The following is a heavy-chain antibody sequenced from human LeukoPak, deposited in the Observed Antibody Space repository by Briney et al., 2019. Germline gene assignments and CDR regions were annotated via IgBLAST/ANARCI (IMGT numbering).Heavy chain of an antibody. V-gene: IGHV3-7*01. CDR1: GFTFSDYW. Sequence: GGSLRLSCAVSGFTFSDYWMNLVRQAPGKGLEGVASINQNGGEKYYMDSVKGRFTISRDTPRHSLYLQMSSLRAEDTAVYYCARDGTAPGLYFDLWGQGTLVTVSS. CDR3: ARDGTAPGLYFDL. D-gene: IGHD6-13*01. J-gene: IGHJ4*01. CDR2: INQNGGEK.